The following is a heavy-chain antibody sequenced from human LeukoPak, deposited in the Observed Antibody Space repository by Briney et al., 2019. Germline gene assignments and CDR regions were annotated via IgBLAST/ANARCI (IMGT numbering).Heavy chain of an antibody. Sequence: SVKVSCKASGGTFSSYTITWVRQAPGQGLEWMGGIIPIFGSANYAQKFQGRVTITADESTSTAYMELSSLRSEDTAVYYCATATMVRDVHFDYWGQGTLVTVSS. CDR1: GGTFSSYT. V-gene: IGHV1-69*01. CDR3: ATATMVRDVHFDY. D-gene: IGHD3-10*01. J-gene: IGHJ4*02. CDR2: IIPIFGSA.